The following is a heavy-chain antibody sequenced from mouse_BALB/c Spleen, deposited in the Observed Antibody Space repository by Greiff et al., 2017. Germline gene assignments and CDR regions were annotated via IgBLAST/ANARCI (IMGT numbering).Heavy chain of an antibody. D-gene: IGHD1-1*01. CDR2: IDPYNGGT. V-gene: IGHV1S135*01. J-gene: IGHJ1*01. CDR1: GYAFTSYN. Sequence: EVQLQQSGPELVKPGASVKVSCKASGYAFTSYNMYWVKQSHGKSLEWIGYIDPYNGGTSYNQKFKGKATLTVDKSSSTAYMHLNSLTSEDSAVYYCARRGFITTVVEDWYFDVGGAGTTVTVSS. CDR3: ARRGFITTVVEDWYFDV.